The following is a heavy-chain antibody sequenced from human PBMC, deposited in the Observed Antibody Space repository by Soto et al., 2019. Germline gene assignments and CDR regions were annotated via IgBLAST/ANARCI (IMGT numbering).Heavy chain of an antibody. D-gene: IGHD6-13*01. V-gene: IGHV4-30-2*01. J-gene: IGHJ4*02. CDR1: GGSISSGGYS. CDR2: IYHSGST. Sequence: QLQLQESGSGLVKPSQTLSLTCAVSGGSISSGGYSWSWIRQPPGKGLEWIGYIYHSGSTYYNPSLKSRVTISVDTSKNQFSLRLSSVTTADTAVYYCARGIETAGRTALVYWGQGTLVTVSS. CDR3: ARGIETAGRTALVY.